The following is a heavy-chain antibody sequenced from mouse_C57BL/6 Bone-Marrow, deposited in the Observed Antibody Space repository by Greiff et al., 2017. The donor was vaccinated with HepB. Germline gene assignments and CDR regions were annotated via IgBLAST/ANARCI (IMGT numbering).Heavy chain of an antibody. CDR3: ARLVDYDVGAWFAD. V-gene: IGHV1-64*01. CDR2: IHPNSGST. J-gene: IGHJ3*01. Sequence: QVQLQQPGAELVKPGASVKLSCKASGYTFTSYWMHWVKQRPGQGLEWIGRIHPNSGSTNYNEKFKSKATLTVDKSSSTAYMQLSSLTSEDSAVYYCARLVDYDVGAWFADWGQVTLVTVAA. CDR1: GYTFTSYW. D-gene: IGHD2-4*01.